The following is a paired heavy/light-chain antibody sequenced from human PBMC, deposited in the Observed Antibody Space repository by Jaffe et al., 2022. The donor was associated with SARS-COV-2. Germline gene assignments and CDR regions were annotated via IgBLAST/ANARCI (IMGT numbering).Light chain of an antibody. CDR1: QSVNSNF. Sequence: EIVLTQSPGTLSLSPGERATLSCRASQSVNSNFLAWYQQKPGQAPRLLIYGASSRTTGIPDRFSGSGSGTDFTLTISRLEPEDFAVYYCQQYGGSPLTFGGGTKVEIQ. J-gene: IGKJ4*01. CDR2: GAS. CDR3: QQYGGSPLT. V-gene: IGKV3-20*01.
Heavy chain of an antibody. V-gene: IGHV4-38-2*02. J-gene: IGHJ4*02. Sequence: QVQLQESGPGLVKPSETLSLTCTVSGYSISSGYQWGWIRQPPGKGLEWIGSIYHSGTTFYNPSLKSRVTISVDTSKNQFSLNLSSVTAADTATYYCARDLRYSGGYWGQGTLVTVSS. CDR3: ARDLRYSGGY. CDR2: IYHSGTT. CDR1: GYSISSGYQ. D-gene: IGHD5-18*01.